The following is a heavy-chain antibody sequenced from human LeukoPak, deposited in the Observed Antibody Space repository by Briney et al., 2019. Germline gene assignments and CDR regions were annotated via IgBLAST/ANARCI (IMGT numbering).Heavy chain of an antibody. Sequence: GRSLRLSCAASGFTFSSYSMNWVRQAPGKGLEWVSYISSSSSTIYYADSVKGRFTISRDNAKNSLYLQMNSLRAEDTAVYYCARVAQGMIVVVIASPDDAFDIWGQGTMVTVSS. J-gene: IGHJ3*02. V-gene: IGHV3-48*01. CDR2: ISSSSSTI. CDR3: ARVAQGMIVVVIASPDDAFDI. D-gene: IGHD3-22*01. CDR1: GFTFSSYS.